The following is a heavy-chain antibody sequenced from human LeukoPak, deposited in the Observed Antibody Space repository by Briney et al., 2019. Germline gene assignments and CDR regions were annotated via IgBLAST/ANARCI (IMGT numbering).Heavy chain of an antibody. CDR1: GGSFSGYY. Sequence: SETLSLTCAVYGGSFSGYYWSWIRQPPGKGLEWIGEINHSGSTNYNPSLKSRVTISVDTSKNQFSLKLSSVTAADTAVYYCARHVFAWRAAGPGGYYFDYWGQGTLVTVSS. CDR2: INHSGST. V-gene: IGHV4-34*01. J-gene: IGHJ4*02. D-gene: IGHD6-13*01. CDR3: ARHVFAWRAAGPGGYYFDY.